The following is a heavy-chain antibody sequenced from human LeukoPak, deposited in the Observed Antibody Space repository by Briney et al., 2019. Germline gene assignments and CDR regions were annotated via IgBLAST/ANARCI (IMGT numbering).Heavy chain of an antibody. CDR3: AELGITMIGGV. CDR1: GFIFSNYE. CDR2: INVGGTPI. D-gene: IGHD3-10*02. J-gene: IGHJ6*04. Sequence: GGSLRLSCAASGFIFSNYEMNWVRQAPGKGLEWISYINVGGTPIYYADSVKGRFTMSRDNAKNSLYLQMNSLKVEDTAVYYCAELGITMIGGVWGKGTTVTISS. V-gene: IGHV3-48*03.